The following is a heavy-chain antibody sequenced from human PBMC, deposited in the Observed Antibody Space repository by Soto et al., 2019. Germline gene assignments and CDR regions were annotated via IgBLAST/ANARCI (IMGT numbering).Heavy chain of an antibody. Sequence: QVQLVQSGAEVKKPGASVKVSCKASGYTFSIYYMHWVRQAPGQGLEWMGMINPSGGSASYTQKFQGRVNMTRDTSSNTIYMELSSLRSEDTAVYYCVRSHYYGSGAYTLDDNWGQGTQVIVSS. CDR1: GYTFSIYY. CDR3: VRSHYYGSGAYTLDDN. CDR2: INPSGGSA. J-gene: IGHJ4*02. D-gene: IGHD3-10*01. V-gene: IGHV1-46*03.